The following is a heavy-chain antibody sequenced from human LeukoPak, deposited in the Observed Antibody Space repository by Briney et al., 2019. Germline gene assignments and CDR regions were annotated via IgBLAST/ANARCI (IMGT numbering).Heavy chain of an antibody. D-gene: IGHD4-23*01. CDR2: TGGA. Sequence: SEILSLTCTVSGASIGGDHWSWIRQPPGKGLEWIGNTGGADYNPSLRSRVTISVDTSKNQFSLKLTSVTAADTAVYFCAVYFAGHGGRGTWGQGAQVTVSS. CDR1: GASIGGDH. V-gene: IGHV4-4*09. CDR3: AVYFAGHGGRGT. J-gene: IGHJ5*02.